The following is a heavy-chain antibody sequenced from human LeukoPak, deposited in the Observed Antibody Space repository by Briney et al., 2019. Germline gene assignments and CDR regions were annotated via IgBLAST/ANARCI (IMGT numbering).Heavy chain of an antibody. Sequence: GGSLRLSCAASGFTVSSNYMSWVRQAPGKGLEWVSVIYSGGSTYYADSVKGRFTISRDNSKNTLYLQMNSLRAEDTAVYYCAREDRRGLGLDYWGQGTLVTVSS. D-gene: IGHD1-14*01. CDR2: IYSGGST. J-gene: IGHJ4*02. CDR3: AREDRRGLGLDY. CDR1: GFTVSSNY. V-gene: IGHV3-66*01.